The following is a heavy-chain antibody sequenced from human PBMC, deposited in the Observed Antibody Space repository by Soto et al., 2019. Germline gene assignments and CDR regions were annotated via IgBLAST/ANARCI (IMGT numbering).Heavy chain of an antibody. CDR3: ASAEILTGYSPYYYYMDV. V-gene: IGHV4-31*03. CDR2: IYYSGST. Sequence: SETLSLTCTVSGGSISSGGYCWSWIRQHPGKGLEWIGYIYYSGSTYYNPSLKSRVTISVDTSKNQFSLKLSSVTAADTAVYYCASAEILTGYSPYYYYMDVWGKGTTVTVSS. D-gene: IGHD3-9*01. J-gene: IGHJ6*03. CDR1: GGSISSGGYC.